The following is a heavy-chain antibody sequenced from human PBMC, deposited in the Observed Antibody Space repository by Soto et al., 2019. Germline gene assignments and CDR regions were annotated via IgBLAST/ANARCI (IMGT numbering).Heavy chain of an antibody. CDR2: IYPGDSDT. CDR3: ARQGRPSYYYGMDV. CDR1: GYSCTNYW. V-gene: IGHV5-51*01. J-gene: IGHJ6*02. D-gene: IGHD6-6*01. Sequence: GESLTISCNGSGYSCTNYWIAWVREMPGKGLEWMGIIYPGDSDTRYSPSFQGQVTISADKSISTAYLQWSSLKASDTAMYYCARQGRPSYYYGMDVWGQGTTVTVSS.